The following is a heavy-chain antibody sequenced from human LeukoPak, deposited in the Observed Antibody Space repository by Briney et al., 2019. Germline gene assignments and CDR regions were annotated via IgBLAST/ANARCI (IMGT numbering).Heavy chain of an antibody. CDR2: IYPGDSDT. CDR1: GYMFSNYW. J-gene: IGHJ4*02. D-gene: IGHD6-6*01. Sequence: GESLKISCKGSGYMFSNYWIDRVGQMPGKNLERMGTIYPGDSDTTYSPSLQGQVTISADKSISTAYLQWNSLKASDTAMYFCARQTSSSSRVDFWGQGTLVTVSS. CDR3: ARQTSSSSRVDF. V-gene: IGHV5-51*01.